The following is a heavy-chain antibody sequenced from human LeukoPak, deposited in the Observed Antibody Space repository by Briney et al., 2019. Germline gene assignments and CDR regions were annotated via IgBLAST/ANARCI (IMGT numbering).Heavy chain of an antibody. D-gene: IGHD3-3*01. J-gene: IGHJ5*02. CDR1: GFTFSSYW. CDR2: IKQDGSEK. V-gene: IGHV3-7*01. Sequence: GGSLRLSCAASGFTFSSYWMSWVRQAPGKGLEWVANIKQDGSEKYYVDSVKGRFTISRDNAKNSLYLQMNSLRAEDTAVYYCARDSYDHTIFGVVIPNWFDPWGQGTLVTVSS. CDR3: ARDSYDHTIFGVVIPNWFDP.